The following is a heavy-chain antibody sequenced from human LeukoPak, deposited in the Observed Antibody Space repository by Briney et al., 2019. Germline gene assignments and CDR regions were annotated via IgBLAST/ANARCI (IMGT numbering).Heavy chain of an antibody. CDR1: GFTFSSYG. CDR2: IWYDGSNK. J-gene: IGHJ4*02. V-gene: IGHV3-33*06. D-gene: IGHD3-10*01. Sequence: GGSLRLSRAASGFTFSSYGMHWVRQAPGKGLEWVAVIWYDGSNKYYADSVKGRFTISRDNSKNTLYLQMNSLRAEDTAVYYCANTVGSYWGQGTLVTVSS. CDR3: ANTVGSY.